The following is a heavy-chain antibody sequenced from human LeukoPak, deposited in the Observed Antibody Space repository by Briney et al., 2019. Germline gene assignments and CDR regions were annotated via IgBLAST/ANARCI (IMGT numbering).Heavy chain of an antibody. CDR1: GFTFSSYA. Sequence: GGSLRLSCAASGFTFSSYAMHWVRQAPGKGLEWVAVISYDGSNKYYADSVKGRFTISRDNSKNTLYLQMNSLRAEDTAVYYCARDSSSWYRSYYYYYMDVWGKGTTVTVSS. CDR2: ISYDGSNK. J-gene: IGHJ6*03. D-gene: IGHD6-13*01. CDR3: ARDSSSWYRSYYYYYMDV. V-gene: IGHV3-30*04.